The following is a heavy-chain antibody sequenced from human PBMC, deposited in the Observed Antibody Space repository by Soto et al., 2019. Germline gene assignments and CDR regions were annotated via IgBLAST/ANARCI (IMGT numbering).Heavy chain of an antibody. Sequence: QVQLQESGPGLVKPSQTLSLTCTVSGGYISSGGYYWSWIRQHPGKGLEWIGYIHYSGSTYYNPSLKSRVTISVDTSKNQFSLKLSSVTAADTAVYYCARGHDSCGYYPDPYYYYAMDVWGQGTTVNVSS. CDR3: ARGHDSCGYYPDPYYYYAMDV. J-gene: IGHJ6*02. CDR2: IHYSGST. V-gene: IGHV4-31*03. D-gene: IGHD3-22*01. CDR1: GGYISSGGYY.